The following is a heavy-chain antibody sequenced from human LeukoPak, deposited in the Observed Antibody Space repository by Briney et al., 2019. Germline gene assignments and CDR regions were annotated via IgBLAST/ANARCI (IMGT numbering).Heavy chain of an antibody. CDR3: ARVDLLHDYSNYVDY. Sequence: PSETLSLTCAVYGGSFSGYYWSWIRQPPGKGLEWIGEINHSGSTNYNRSLKSRVTISVDTSKNQFSLKLSSVTAADTAVYYCARVDLLHDYSNYVDYWGQGTLVTVSS. V-gene: IGHV4-34*01. D-gene: IGHD4-11*01. CDR1: GGSFSGYY. J-gene: IGHJ4*02. CDR2: INHSGST.